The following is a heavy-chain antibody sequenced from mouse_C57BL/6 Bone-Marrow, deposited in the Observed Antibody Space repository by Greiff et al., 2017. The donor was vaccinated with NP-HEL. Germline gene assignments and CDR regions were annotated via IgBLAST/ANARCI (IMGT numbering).Heavy chain of an antibody. D-gene: IGHD1-1*01. J-gene: IGHJ3*01. CDR1: GYTFTSYT. CDR2: INPSSGYT. V-gene: IGHV1-4*01. Sequence: QVQLQQSGAELARPGASVKMSCKASGYTFTSYTMHWVKQRPGQGLEWIGYINPSSGYTKYNQKFKDKATLTADKSSSTAYMQLSSLTSEDSAVYYCARSPYGSSLAWFAYWGQGTLVTVSA. CDR3: ARSPYGSSLAWFAY.